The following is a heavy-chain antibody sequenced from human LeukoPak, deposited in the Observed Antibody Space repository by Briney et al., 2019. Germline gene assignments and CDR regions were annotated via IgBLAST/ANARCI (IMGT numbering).Heavy chain of an antibody. Sequence: ASVKVSCKATGYTFNNFGITWVRQAPGQGLEWMGWISAYDGDTRYAQKIEGRFFMTTDTSTSTAYMELRSLRPDDTAVYFCARHGSVPGDYWGQGTRVTVSS. CDR3: ARHGSVPGDY. V-gene: IGHV1-18*01. D-gene: IGHD4-17*01. CDR2: ISAYDGDT. CDR1: GYTFNNFG. J-gene: IGHJ4*02.